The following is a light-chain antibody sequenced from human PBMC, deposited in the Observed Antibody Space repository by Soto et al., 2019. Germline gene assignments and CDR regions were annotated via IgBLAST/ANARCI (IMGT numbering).Light chain of an antibody. CDR1: QSINSW. Sequence: DIPMTQSPSTLSASVGDRVTITCRASQSINSWLAWYQQKPGKAPKLLIYKASILESGVPSRFSGSGSGTEFTLTISSLQPDDFATYSCQQYNSYSWTFGQGTKAEIK. J-gene: IGKJ1*01. V-gene: IGKV1-5*03. CDR2: KAS. CDR3: QQYNSYSWT.